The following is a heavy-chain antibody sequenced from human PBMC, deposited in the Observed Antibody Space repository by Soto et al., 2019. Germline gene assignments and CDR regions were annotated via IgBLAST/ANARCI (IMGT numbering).Heavy chain of an antibody. V-gene: IGHV1-3*05. CDR2: INAGNGNT. Sequence: QVQLVQSGAEEMKPGASVKVSCKASGYTLTRYSIHWVRQAPGQRLEWMGWINAGNGNTKFSQKLQGRVTITRETSASTAYMELRGLRSEDTAVYYCAILGTYYFDNSDNYFDFWGQGTLVTVSS. CDR1: GYTLTRYS. J-gene: IGHJ4*02. CDR3: AILGTYYFDNSDNYFDF. D-gene: IGHD3-22*01.